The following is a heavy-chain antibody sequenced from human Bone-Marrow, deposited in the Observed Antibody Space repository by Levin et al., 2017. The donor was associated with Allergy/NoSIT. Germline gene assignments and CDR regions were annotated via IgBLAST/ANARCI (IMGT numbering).Heavy chain of an antibody. CDR3: ARSPETAMAPHYFDY. D-gene: IGHD5-18*01. CDR2: VSHSGHT. Sequence: SETLSLTCTVSGGSISSSRFFWGWIRLPPGRGPEWIGSVSHSGHTYVNPSLNSRVTMSVDAPLNQVSLNLMSVTAADTAVYSCARSPETAMAPHYFDYWAQGTLVTVSS. CDR1: GGSISSSRFF. V-gene: IGHV4-39*07. J-gene: IGHJ4*02.